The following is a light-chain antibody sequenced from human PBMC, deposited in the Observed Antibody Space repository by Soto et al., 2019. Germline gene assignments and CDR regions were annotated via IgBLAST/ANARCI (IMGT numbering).Light chain of an antibody. J-gene: IGKJ4*01. Sequence: EIVLTQSPGTLSLSSGERATLSCRASQSVRSNYLAWYQQKPGQAPRLLIYGASSRATGIPDRFGGSGSGTDFTLTISRLEPEDFAVSYCQQYASSQLTFGGGTKVEIK. CDR2: GAS. CDR1: QSVRSNY. CDR3: QQYASSQLT. V-gene: IGKV3-20*01.